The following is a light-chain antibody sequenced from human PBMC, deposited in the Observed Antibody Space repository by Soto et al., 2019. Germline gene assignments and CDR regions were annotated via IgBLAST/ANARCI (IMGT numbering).Light chain of an antibody. V-gene: IGKV3-15*01. CDR3: QQDNNWPPSWT. Sequence: EIVMTQSPATLSVSPGERATLSCRASQSVSSNLAWYQQKPGQAPRLLTYDTSTRATGISARFSGSGSGTDFSLTTSGLQSEDFAVYYCQQDNNWPPSWTFGQGTKVDIK. J-gene: IGKJ1*01. CDR1: QSVSSN. CDR2: DTS.